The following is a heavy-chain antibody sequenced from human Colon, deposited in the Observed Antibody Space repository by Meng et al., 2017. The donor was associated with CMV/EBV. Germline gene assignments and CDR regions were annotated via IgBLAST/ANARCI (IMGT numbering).Heavy chain of an antibody. V-gene: IGHV3-23*01. Sequence: GESLKISCAASGFTFSRYAMSWVRQAPGKGLEWVSAISGSGGRTYYADSVKGRFTISRDNSKNTLYVQMNSLRAEDTALYYSAKGSYSDYGGDYFDSWGQGTLVTVSS. D-gene: IGHD4-23*01. CDR1: GFTFSRYA. CDR2: ISGSGGRT. J-gene: IGHJ4*02. CDR3: AKGSYSDYGGDYFDS.